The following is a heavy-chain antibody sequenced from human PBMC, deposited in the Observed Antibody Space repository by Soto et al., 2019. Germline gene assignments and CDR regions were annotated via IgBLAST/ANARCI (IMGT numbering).Heavy chain of an antibody. Sequence: GGSLRLSCAASGFTFSSYAMHWVRQAPGKGLEWVAVISYDGSNKYYADSVKGRFTISRDNSKNTLYLQMNSLRAEDTAVYYCARGYCTNGVCYAFDIWGQGTMVTVSS. CDR3: ARGYCTNGVCYAFDI. CDR2: ISYDGSNK. CDR1: GFTFSSYA. J-gene: IGHJ3*02. D-gene: IGHD2-8*01. V-gene: IGHV3-30-3*01.